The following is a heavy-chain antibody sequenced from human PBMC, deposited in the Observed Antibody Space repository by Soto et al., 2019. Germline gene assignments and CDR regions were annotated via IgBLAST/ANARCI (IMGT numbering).Heavy chain of an antibody. CDR2: VYYTGST. V-gene: IGHV4-59*01. D-gene: IGHD3-22*01. CDR1: GDSISTFY. J-gene: IGHJ4*02. Sequence: SETLSLTCTVSGDSISTFYWGWMRQAPGKELEWIGYVYYTGSTNYNPSLKSRVTISVDRSKNQFSLKLTSANAADTAVYYCARGRTVRNYADDSSDYFYFFDYWGQGTQVTVSS. CDR3: ARGRTVRNYADDSSDYFYFFDY.